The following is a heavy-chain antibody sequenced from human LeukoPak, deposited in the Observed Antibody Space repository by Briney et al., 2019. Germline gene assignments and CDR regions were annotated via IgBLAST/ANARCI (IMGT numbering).Heavy chain of an antibody. CDR1: GGSISTTNYY. CDR2: IYSSGNT. V-gene: IGHV4-39*01. Sequence: SQTLSLTCTVSGGSISTTNYYWGWIRQPPGRDLEWIGSIYSSGNTYYNPSLESRVTISVDTSKNQLSLKLTSATAADTSVYYCARHSGLRSPFDPWGQGTLVTVSS. J-gene: IGHJ5*02. D-gene: IGHD3-3*01. CDR3: ARHSGLRSPFDP.